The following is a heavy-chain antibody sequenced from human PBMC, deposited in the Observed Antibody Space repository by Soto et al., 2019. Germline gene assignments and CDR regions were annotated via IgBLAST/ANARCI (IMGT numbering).Heavy chain of an antibody. CDR3: ATATISPVAATLYHYGMDV. J-gene: IGHJ6*02. Sequence: QVQLVQSGAEVKKPGSSVKVSCQASGGTFNNFAFTWVRQAPGQGLEWLGGIMPVFHTTNIAQTFQDRITVTADDFTTQVYMEMTSLRYDDTAVYYCATATISPVAATLYHYGMDVWGQGTTVTVSS. D-gene: IGHD6-25*01. CDR1: GGTFNNFA. V-gene: IGHV1-69*01. CDR2: IMPVFHTT.